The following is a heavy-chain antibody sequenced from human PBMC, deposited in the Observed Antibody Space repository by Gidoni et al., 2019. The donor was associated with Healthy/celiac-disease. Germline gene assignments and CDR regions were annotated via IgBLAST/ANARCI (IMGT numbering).Heavy chain of an antibody. CDR2: IYSGGST. J-gene: IGHJ6*02. CDR1: GFTVSSNY. CDR3: ASTVPRFLESKNYYYYGMDV. V-gene: IGHV3-53*04. Sequence: EVQLVESGGGLVQPGGSLRLSCAASGFTVSSNYMSWVRQAPGKGLEWVSVIYSGGSTYYAYSGKGRFTISRHNSKNTLYLQMNSLRAEDTAVYYCASTVPRFLESKNYYYYGMDVWGQGTTVTVSS. D-gene: IGHD3-3*01.